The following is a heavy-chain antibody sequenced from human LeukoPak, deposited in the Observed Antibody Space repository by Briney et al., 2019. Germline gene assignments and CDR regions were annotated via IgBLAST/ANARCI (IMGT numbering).Heavy chain of an antibody. CDR2: IFDGNQE. D-gene: IGHD3-16*02. V-gene: IGHV3-30-3*01. J-gene: IGHJ4*02. Sequence: PGRSLRLSCEASGFTFDNYAMHWVRQAPGRRLEWVAVIFDGNQEYYPDSVKGRFTISRDNSKNTLYLQMNGLKTEDTAVYYCAREGSIVARTDYWGQGALVIVSS. CDR3: AREGSIVARTDY. CDR1: GFTFDNYA.